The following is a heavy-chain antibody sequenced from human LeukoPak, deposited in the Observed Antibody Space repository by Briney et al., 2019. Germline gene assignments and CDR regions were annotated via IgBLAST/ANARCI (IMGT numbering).Heavy chain of an antibody. Sequence: GGSLRLSCAASGFTFSSYGMSWVRQAPGKGLEWVSAISGSGGSTYYADSVKGRFTISRDNSKNTLYLQMNSLRAEDTAVYYCARDKYGSGADDAFDIWGQGTMVTVSS. D-gene: IGHD3-10*01. CDR3: ARDKYGSGADDAFDI. CDR1: GFTFSSYG. J-gene: IGHJ3*02. CDR2: ISGSGGST. V-gene: IGHV3-23*01.